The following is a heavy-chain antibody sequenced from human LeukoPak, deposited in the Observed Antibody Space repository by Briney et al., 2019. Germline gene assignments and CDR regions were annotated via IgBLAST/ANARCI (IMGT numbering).Heavy chain of an antibody. CDR2: IYYSGST. J-gene: IGHJ4*02. CDR3: ARGYSSSWYLAFDY. V-gene: IGHV4-39*07. D-gene: IGHD6-13*01. Sequence: SETLSLTCTVSGGSISSSSYYWGWIRQPPGKGLEWIGSIYYSGSTYYNPSLKSRVTISVDTSKNQFSLKLSSVTAADTAVYYCARGYSSSWYLAFDYWGQGTLVTVSS. CDR1: GGSISSSSYY.